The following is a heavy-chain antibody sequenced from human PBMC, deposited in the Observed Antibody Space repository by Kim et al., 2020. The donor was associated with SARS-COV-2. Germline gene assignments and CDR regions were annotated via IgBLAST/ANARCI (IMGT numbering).Heavy chain of an antibody. CDR1: GFTFSSYG. CDR2: ISYDGSNK. CDR3: AKELRLGYCSSTSCYYG. D-gene: IGHD2-2*01. Sequence: GGSLRLSCAASGFTFSSYGMHWVRQAPGKGLEWVAVISYDGSNKYYADSVKGRFTISRDNSKNTLYLQMNSLRAEDTAVYYCAKELRLGYCSSTSCYYG. J-gene: IGHJ6*01. V-gene: IGHV3-30*18.